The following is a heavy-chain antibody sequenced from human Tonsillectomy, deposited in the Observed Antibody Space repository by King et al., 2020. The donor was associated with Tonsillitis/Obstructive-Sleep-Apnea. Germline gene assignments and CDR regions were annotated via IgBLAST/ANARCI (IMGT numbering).Heavy chain of an antibody. CDR1: GDSVSSNSAA. V-gene: IGHV6-1*01. J-gene: IGHJ4*02. Sequence: VQLQQSGPGLVKPSQTLSLPCDLSGDSVSSNSAAWNWIRQSPSRGLEWLGRTYYRSKWYNDYAVSVKSRITINPDTSRNQFSLHLNSVTPEDTAVYYCARDRLLSGTRGYFDYWGQGTLVTVSS. CDR3: ARDRLLSGTRGYFDY. D-gene: IGHD1-20*01. CDR2: TYYRSKWYN.